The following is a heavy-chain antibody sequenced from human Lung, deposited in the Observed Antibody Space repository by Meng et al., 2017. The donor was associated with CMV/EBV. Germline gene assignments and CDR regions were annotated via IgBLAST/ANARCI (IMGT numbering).Heavy chain of an antibody. CDR1: GFTFSDCC. CDR3: ARGTAPNDY. V-gene: IGHV3-21*01. CDR2: ICSSGSYI. D-gene: IGHD2-8*02. J-gene: IGHJ4*02. Sequence: GESXKISCAASGFTFSDCCMNWVRQAPGKGLEWVSSICSSGSYIYYADSVKGRFTISRDNAKNSLYLQMNSLRVEDTAMYYCARGTAPNDYWGQGTLVTVSS.